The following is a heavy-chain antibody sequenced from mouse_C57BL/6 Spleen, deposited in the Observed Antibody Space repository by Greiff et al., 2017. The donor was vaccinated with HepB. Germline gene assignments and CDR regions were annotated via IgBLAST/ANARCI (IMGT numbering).Heavy chain of an antibody. Sequence: VQLQQSVAELVRPGASVKLSCTASGFNIKNTYMHWVKQRPEQGLEWIGRIDPANGNTKYAPKFQGKATITADTTSNTAYLQLSSLTSEDTAIYYCASRVDGYPSWFAYWGQGTLVTVSA. CDR1: GFNIKNTY. CDR3: ASRVDGYPSWFAY. V-gene: IGHV14-3*01. D-gene: IGHD2-3*01. CDR2: IDPANGNT. J-gene: IGHJ3*01.